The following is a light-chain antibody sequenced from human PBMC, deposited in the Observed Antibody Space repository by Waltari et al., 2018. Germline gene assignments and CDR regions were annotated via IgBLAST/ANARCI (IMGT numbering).Light chain of an antibody. J-gene: IGKJ1*01. Sequence: IQLTQSPSSMSASVGDRVTITCRASPGISNFLAWYQQKPGKAPKLLIYAASTLQSRVTSRFSGSGSGTDFTLTISSLQPEDFATYYCQQLNSYQWTFGQGTKVDIK. CDR1: PGISNF. CDR2: AAS. CDR3: QQLNSYQWT. V-gene: IGKV1-9*01.